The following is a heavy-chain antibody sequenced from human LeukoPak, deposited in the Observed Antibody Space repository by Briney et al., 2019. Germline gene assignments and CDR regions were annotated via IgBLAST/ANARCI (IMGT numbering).Heavy chain of an antibody. V-gene: IGHV1-2*04. CDR1: GYTFTGYY. J-gene: IGHJ4*02. CDR2: INPNSGGT. D-gene: IGHD6-13*01. Sequence: ASVKVSCKASGYTFTGYYMHWGRQAPGQGLEWMGWINPNSGGTNYAQKFQGWVTMTRDTSISTAYMELSRLRSDDTAVYYCARESDSSSWYDYWGQGTLVTVSS. CDR3: ARESDSSSWYDY.